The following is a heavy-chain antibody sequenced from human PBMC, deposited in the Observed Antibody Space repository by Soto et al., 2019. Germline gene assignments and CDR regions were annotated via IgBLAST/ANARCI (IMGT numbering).Heavy chain of an antibody. J-gene: IGHJ4*02. CDR3: AMGRKWVIGAGRCLDY. Sequence: EVQLVDSGGGLVQPGGSLRLSCVASGFTFSSHWMSWVRQAPGKGLEWVASIKKDGSEEDYVDSVKGRFTISRDNAKSSMYMQMNSLRAEDTSVYYCAMGRKWVIGAGRCLDYWGQGTVVTVSS. CDR2: IKKDGSEE. CDR1: GFTFSSHW. D-gene: IGHD1-26*01. V-gene: IGHV3-7*04.